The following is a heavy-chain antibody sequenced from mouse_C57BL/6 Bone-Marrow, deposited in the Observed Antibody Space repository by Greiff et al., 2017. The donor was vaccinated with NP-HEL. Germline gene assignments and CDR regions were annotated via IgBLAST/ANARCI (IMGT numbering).Heavy chain of an antibody. V-gene: IGHV1-26*01. J-gene: IGHJ1*03. D-gene: IGHD1-1*01. CDR2: INPNNGGT. CDR3: ARSGSTYWYFDV. Sequence: EVQLQQSRPELVKPGASVKISCKASGYTFTDYYMNWVKQSHGKSLEWIGDINPNNGGTSYNQKFKGKATLTVDKSSSTAYMELRSLTSEDSAVYYCARSGSTYWYFDVWGTGTTVTVSS. CDR1: GYTFTDYY.